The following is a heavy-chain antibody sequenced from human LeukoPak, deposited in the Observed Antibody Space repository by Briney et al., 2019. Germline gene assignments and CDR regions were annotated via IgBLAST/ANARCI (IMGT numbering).Heavy chain of an antibody. Sequence: GRSLRLSCAASGFTFSSYGMHWVRQAPGKGLEWVAVIWYDGSNKYYADSVKGRFTISRDNSKNTLYLQMNSLRAEDTAVYYCAREYYFAWLLLGWFDPWGQGALVTVSS. J-gene: IGHJ5*02. CDR1: GFTFSSYG. V-gene: IGHV3-33*01. D-gene: IGHD3-9*01. CDR2: IWYDGSNK. CDR3: AREYYFAWLLLGWFDP.